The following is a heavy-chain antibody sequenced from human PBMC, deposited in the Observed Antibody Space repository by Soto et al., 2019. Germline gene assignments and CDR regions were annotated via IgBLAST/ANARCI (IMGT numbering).Heavy chain of an antibody. CDR3: ARESDH. J-gene: IGHJ4*02. Sequence: WGSLRVSCASSGFTFSIYAMSWVRQAPGKGLEWVSTIRGSGGGTYYADSMKGRFTISRDNSKNTLYLQMYSLRVEDTAVYYCARESDHWGQGTLVTVSS. CDR2: IRGSGGGT. CDR1: GFTFSIYA. V-gene: IGHV3-23*01.